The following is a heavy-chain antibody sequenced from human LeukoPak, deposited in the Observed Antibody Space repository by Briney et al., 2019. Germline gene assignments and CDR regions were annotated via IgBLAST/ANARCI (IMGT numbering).Heavy chain of an antibody. CDR1: GFTFSSYA. Sequence: PGGSLRLSCAASGFTFSSYAMSWVRQAPGKGLEWVSGINWNGDSTLYADSVKGRFTIPRDNAGNSLYLEMNSLRAEDTALYYCARDLGYKDYVSAFDIWGQGTMVTVSS. V-gene: IGHV3-20*04. CDR2: INWNGDST. J-gene: IGHJ3*02. D-gene: IGHD5-24*01. CDR3: ARDLGYKDYVSAFDI.